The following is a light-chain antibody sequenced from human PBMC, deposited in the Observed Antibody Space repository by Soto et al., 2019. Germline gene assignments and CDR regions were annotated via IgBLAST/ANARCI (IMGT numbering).Light chain of an antibody. CDR3: KQYYSIPCT. Sequence: DIVMTQSPDSLAVSVGERATINCKSSQSVLYSSNNKNYLAWYQQKPGQPPKLLVYWASTRESGVPDRFSGSGRGTDFTRTIGSLQGEDVAVEYCKQYYSIPCTFGQGTKLEIK. V-gene: IGKV4-1*01. J-gene: IGKJ2*02. CDR1: QSVLYSSNNKNY. CDR2: WAS.